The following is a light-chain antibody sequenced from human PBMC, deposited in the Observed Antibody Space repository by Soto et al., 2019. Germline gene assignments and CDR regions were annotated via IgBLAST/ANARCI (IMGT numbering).Light chain of an antibody. CDR1: QSVSSY. CDR2: DAS. Sequence: EIGLPQSPATLSLSPGERATLSCRASQSVSSYLAWYQQKPGQAPRLLIYDASNRATGIPARFSGSGSGTDFTLTISSLDPEDFAVYYCQQRSNWPGTFGQGTKVDIK. J-gene: IGKJ1*01. CDR3: QQRSNWPGT. V-gene: IGKV3-11*01.